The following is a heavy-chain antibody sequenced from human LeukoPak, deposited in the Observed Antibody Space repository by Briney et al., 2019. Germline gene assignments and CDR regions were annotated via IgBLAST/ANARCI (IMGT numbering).Heavy chain of an antibody. V-gene: IGHV3-9*01. Sequence: PGGSLRLSCAASGFTFDDYAMHWVRQAPGKGLEWVSGTSWNSGSIGYADSVKGRFTISRDNAKNSLYLQMNSLRAEDTALYYCAKDASPWGYQLPEDSFDYWGQGTLVTVSS. CDR2: TSWNSGSI. J-gene: IGHJ4*02. CDR3: AKDASPWGYQLPEDSFDY. D-gene: IGHD2-2*01. CDR1: GFTFDDYA.